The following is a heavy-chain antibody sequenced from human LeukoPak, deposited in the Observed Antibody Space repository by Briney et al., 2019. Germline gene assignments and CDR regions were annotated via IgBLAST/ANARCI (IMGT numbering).Heavy chain of an antibody. J-gene: IGHJ3*02. CDR1: EFSFSSHG. Sequence: GGSLRLSCATSEFSFSSHGMHWARQAPGKGLEWVAFEQKDGSYKKYADSVKGRFTISRDNSKNTLYLQMNSLRVEDTAVYYCAKVLGLKAHYGSGSDAFDIWGQGTMVTVSS. CDR2: EQKDGSYK. V-gene: IGHV3-30*02. D-gene: IGHD3-10*01. CDR3: AKVLGLKAHYGSGSDAFDI.